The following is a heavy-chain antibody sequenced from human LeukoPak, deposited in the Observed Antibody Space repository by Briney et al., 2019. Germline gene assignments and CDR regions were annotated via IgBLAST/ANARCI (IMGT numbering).Heavy chain of an antibody. J-gene: IGHJ4*02. Sequence: SETLSLTCTVSGYSISSGYYWGWIRQPPGKGLEWIGSIYHSGSTYYNPSLESRVTISVDTSKNQFSLKLSSVTAADAAVYYCARGPTVSDYWGQGTLVTVSS. D-gene: IGHD4-11*01. CDR2: IYHSGST. V-gene: IGHV4-38-2*02. CDR1: GYSISSGYY. CDR3: ARGPTVSDY.